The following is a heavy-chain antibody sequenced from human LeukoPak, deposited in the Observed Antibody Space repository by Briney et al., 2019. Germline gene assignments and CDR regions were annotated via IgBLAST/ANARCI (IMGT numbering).Heavy chain of an antibody. J-gene: IGHJ4*02. CDR3: AAFDCSSTSCSNY. CDR2: IIPIFGTA. Sequence: SVKVSCKASAGTFSSYAISWVRQAPGQGLEWMGGIIPIFGTANYAQKFQGRVTITADESTSTAYMELSSLRSEDTAVYYCAAFDCSSTSCSNYWGQGTLVTVSS. D-gene: IGHD2-2*01. CDR1: AGTFSSYA. V-gene: IGHV1-69*01.